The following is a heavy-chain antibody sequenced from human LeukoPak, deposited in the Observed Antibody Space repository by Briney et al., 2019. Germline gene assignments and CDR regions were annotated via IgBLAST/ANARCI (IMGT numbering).Heavy chain of an antibody. CDR3: AALPFGSGSYSFDY. D-gene: IGHD3-10*01. J-gene: IGHJ4*02. Sequence: ASVKVSCKTSGFTFTSSAMQWVRQARGQRLEWIGWVVVGSGNTNYAQVFQERVTITRDMSTRTACMELSSLRSEDTAVYYFAALPFGSGSYSFDYWGQGTLVTVSS. CDR2: VVVGSGNT. V-gene: IGHV1-58*02. CDR1: GFTFTSSA.